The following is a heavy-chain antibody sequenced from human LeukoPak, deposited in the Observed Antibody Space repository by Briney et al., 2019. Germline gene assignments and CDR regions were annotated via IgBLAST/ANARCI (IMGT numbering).Heavy chain of an antibody. CDR3: AKSRAYSYGLYFDY. V-gene: IGHV3-23*01. CDR1: GFTFSRYN. D-gene: IGHD5-18*01. Sequence: GGSLRLSCAASGFTFSRYNMSCVRQAPGKGVEWGSAISGSGGGTYYADSVKGRFTISRDNSKNTLYLQMNSLRAEDTAVYYCAKSRAYSYGLYFDYWGQGTLVTVSS. J-gene: IGHJ4*02. CDR2: ISGSGGGT.